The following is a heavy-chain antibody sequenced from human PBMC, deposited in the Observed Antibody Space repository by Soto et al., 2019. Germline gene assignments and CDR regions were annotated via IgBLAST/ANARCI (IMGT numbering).Heavy chain of an antibody. V-gene: IGHV1-69*12. CDR1: GGTFSSYA. J-gene: IGHJ6*02. Sequence: QGQLVQSGAEVKNPGSSVKVSCKASGGTFSSYAICWVRQAPGQGLEWMGGIIPIFGTANYAQKFQGRVTITADESTSTAYMELSSLRSEDTAVYYCARHVPAAGYYYGMDVWGQGTTVTVSS. D-gene: IGHD2-2*01. CDR3: ARHVPAAGYYYGMDV. CDR2: IIPIFGTA.